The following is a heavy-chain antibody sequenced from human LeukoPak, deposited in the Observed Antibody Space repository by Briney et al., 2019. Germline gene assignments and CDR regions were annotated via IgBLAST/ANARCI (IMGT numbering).Heavy chain of an antibody. Sequence: GGSLRLSCAASGFTFSSYSMNWVRQAPGKGLEWVSSISSSSSYIYYADSVKGRFAVSRDNAKNSLFLQMNSLRAEDTAVYYCARVGSSWIFDYWGQGILVTVSS. V-gene: IGHV3-21*01. CDR3: ARVGSSWIFDY. D-gene: IGHD6-13*01. J-gene: IGHJ4*02. CDR2: ISSSSSYI. CDR1: GFTFSSYS.